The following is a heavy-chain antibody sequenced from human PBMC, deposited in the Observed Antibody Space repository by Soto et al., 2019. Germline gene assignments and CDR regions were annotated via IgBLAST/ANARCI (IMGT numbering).Heavy chain of an antibody. Sequence: PVVSLRLSCATSGFTFSSFTMNWVRQAPGRGLEWISHISGSGYTIYYADSVKGRFTISRDNAKNSLYLEIHSLRAEDTAVYYCARESEDLTSNFDYWGQGTLVTVSP. CDR2: ISGSGYTI. CDR1: GFTFSSFT. CDR3: ARESEDLTSNFDY. J-gene: IGHJ4*02. V-gene: IGHV3-48*04.